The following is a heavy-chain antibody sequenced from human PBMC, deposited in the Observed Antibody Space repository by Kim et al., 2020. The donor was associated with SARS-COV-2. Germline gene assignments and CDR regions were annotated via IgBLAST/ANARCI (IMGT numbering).Heavy chain of an antibody. CDR3: ARVGP. CDR2: INHSGST. V-gene: IGHV4-34*01. CDR1: GGSLSDYY. J-gene: IGHJ1*01. Sequence: SETLSLTCAVYGGSLSDYYWSWIRQPPGKGLEWIGEINHSGSTNYNPSLKSRVTISVDTSKNQFSLKLSSVTATDTAVYYCARVGPWGQGTLVTVSS.